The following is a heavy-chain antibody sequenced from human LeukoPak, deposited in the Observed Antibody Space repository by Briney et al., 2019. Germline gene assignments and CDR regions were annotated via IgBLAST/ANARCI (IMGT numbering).Heavy chain of an antibody. Sequence: GGSLRLSCAASGFTFSSYSMNWVRQAPGKGLEWVSSISSSSSYIYYADSVKGRFTISRDNAKNSLYLQMNSLRAEGTAVYYCARVFTMVRGVIGAFDIWGQGTMVTVSS. CDR2: ISSSSSYI. V-gene: IGHV3-21*01. CDR3: ARVFTMVRGVIGAFDI. D-gene: IGHD3-10*01. CDR1: GFTFSSYS. J-gene: IGHJ3*02.